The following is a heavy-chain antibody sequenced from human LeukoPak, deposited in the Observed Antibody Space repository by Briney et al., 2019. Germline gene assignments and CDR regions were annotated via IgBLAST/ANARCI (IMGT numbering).Heavy chain of an antibody. J-gene: IGHJ4*02. Sequence: GGSLRLSCAASGFTFSNFAMSWVRQAPGKGLEWVSGISDSGGSKYYADPVKGRFTISRDNSKDTLYLHMDSLRVEDTALYCCAKSKGVTGGAYWGRGTLVTVSS. V-gene: IGHV3-23*01. CDR1: GFTFSNFA. D-gene: IGHD2-8*02. CDR2: ISDSGGSK. CDR3: AKSKGVTGGAY.